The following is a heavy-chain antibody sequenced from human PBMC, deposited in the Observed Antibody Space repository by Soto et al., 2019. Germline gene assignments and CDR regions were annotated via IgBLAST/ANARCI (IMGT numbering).Heavy chain of an antibody. CDR1: GFSISSSSYY. D-gene: IGHD3-10*01. CDR2: IYYSGST. V-gene: IGHV4-39*01. CDR3: ATSLGDYYGSGNIAY. Sequence: PSETLSLTCTVSGFSISSSSYYWGWIRQPPGKGLEWIGSIYYSGSTYYNPSLKSRVTISVDTSKNQFSLKLSSVAAADTAVYYCATSLGDYYGSGNIAYWGQGTLVTVSS. J-gene: IGHJ4*02.